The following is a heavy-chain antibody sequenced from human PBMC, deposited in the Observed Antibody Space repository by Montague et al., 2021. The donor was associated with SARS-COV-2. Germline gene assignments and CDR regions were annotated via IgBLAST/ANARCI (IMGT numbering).Heavy chain of an antibody. V-gene: IGHV2-70*13. CDR1: GFSPSTSGAR. Sequence: PALVKPTQTLTLTCTFHGFSPSTSGARVSSIRQPPGKVLEWLALIDWDDDKYYSASLKTTLTISKRPSTNQAVLTMTNMDPVDTGTYYCARMGLAVPGIMSTYDFNIWGQGTQVTVSS. CDR3: ARMGLAVPGIMSTYDFNI. J-gene: IGHJ4*02. D-gene: IGHD3-3*01. CDR2: IDWDDDK.